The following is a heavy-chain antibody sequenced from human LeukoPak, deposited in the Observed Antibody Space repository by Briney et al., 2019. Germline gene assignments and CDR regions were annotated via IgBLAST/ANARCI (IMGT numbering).Heavy chain of an antibody. D-gene: IGHD3-3*01. CDR2: ISSSSSYI. V-gene: IGHV3-21*01. CDR3: ARVFIRGITIFGAAPLTGAFDI. J-gene: IGHJ3*02. Sequence: GGSLRLSCAASGFTFSSYSMNWVRQAPGKGLEWVSSISSSSSYIYYADSVKGRFTISRDNAKNSLYLQMNSLRAEDTAVYYCARVFIRGITIFGAAPLTGAFDIWGQGTMVTVSS. CDR1: GFTFSSYS.